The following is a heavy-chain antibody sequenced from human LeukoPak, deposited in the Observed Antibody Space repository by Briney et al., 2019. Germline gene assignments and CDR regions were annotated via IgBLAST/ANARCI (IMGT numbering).Heavy chain of an antibody. V-gene: IGHV4-39*01. D-gene: IGHD3-3*01. CDR2: IHYVGST. J-gene: IGHJ4*02. CDR1: GGSFSNYNYY. Sequence: SETLSLTCTVSGGSFSNYNYYWGWIRQSPGKGLEWIGSIHYVGSTYYNPSLKSRVTISVDTSKNQFSLSLSSVTAADTAVYYCARQNNFDFWSGFFDYWGLGALVTVSS. CDR3: ARQNNFDFWSGFFDY.